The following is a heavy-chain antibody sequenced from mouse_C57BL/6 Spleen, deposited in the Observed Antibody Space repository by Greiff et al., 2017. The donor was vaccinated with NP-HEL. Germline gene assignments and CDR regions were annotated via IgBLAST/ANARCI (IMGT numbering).Heavy chain of an antibody. Sequence: EVKLEESGGGLVKPGGSLKLSCAASGFTFSDYGMHWVRQAPEKGLEWVAYISSGSSTIYYADTVKGRFTISRDNAKNTLFLQMTSLRSEDTAIYYCARCYYGSSCGYFDYWGQGTTLSVSS. D-gene: IGHD1-1*01. J-gene: IGHJ2*01. CDR2: ISSGSSTI. V-gene: IGHV5-17*01. CDR3: ARCYYGSSCGYFDY. CDR1: GFTFSDYG.